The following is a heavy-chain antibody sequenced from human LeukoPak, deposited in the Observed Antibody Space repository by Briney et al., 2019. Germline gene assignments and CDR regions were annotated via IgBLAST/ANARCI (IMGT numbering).Heavy chain of an antibody. V-gene: IGHV1-46*04. CDR2: IDLGGGST. CDR3: AREGCSGTRYSTIRAFDI. D-gene: IGHD2-2*01. Sequence: ASVKVSCKASGYTFTNYYMHWVRQAPGQGPEWMGRIDLGGGSTDYAQKLQGRVTMIRDTSTSTVYMELNGLRSEDTAVYYCAREGCSGTRYSTIRAFDIWGQGTMVTVSS. CDR1: GYTFTNYY. J-gene: IGHJ3*02.